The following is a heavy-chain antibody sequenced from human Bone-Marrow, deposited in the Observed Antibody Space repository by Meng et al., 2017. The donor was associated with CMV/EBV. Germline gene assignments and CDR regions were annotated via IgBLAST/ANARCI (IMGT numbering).Heavy chain of an antibody. CDR1: GFTFSDYY. J-gene: IGHJ5*02. D-gene: IGHD2-2*01. CDR3: ARDRRYQLLGFDP. Sequence: GESLKISCAASGFTFSDYYMSWIRQAPGKGLEWVSYISSSGSTIYYADSVKGRFTISRDNAKNSLYLQMNSLRAEDTAVYYCARDRRYQLLGFDPWGQGTLVTVS. V-gene: IGHV3-11*04. CDR2: ISSSGSTI.